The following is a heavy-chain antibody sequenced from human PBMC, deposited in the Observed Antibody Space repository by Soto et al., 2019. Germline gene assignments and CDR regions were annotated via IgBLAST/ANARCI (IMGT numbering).Heavy chain of an antibody. Sequence: QVQLVESGGGVVQPGRSLRLSCAASGFTFSSYGMHWVRQAPGKGLEWVAVIWYDGSNKYYADSVKGRFTISRDNSKNTLYLQMNSLRAEDTAVYYCARDDGVYCYYMHVWGKGTTVTVSS. J-gene: IGHJ6*03. V-gene: IGHV3-33*01. D-gene: IGHD3-10*01. CDR2: IWYDGSNK. CDR3: ARDDGVYCYYMHV. CDR1: GFTFSSYG.